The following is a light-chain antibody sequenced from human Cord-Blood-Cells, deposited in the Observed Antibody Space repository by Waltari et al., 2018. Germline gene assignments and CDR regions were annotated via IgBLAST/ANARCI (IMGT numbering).Light chain of an antibody. CDR2: EVS. CDR1: SSDVGGYHY. J-gene: IGLJ1*01. V-gene: IGLV2-8*01. CDR3: SSYAGSNNPYV. Sequence: QSALTQPPSASGSPGQSVTISCPGTSSDVGGYHYVSWYQQHPGKAPKLMIYEVSKRPSGVPDRFSGSKSGNTASLTVSGLQAEDEADYYCSSYAGSNNPYVFGTGTKVTVL.